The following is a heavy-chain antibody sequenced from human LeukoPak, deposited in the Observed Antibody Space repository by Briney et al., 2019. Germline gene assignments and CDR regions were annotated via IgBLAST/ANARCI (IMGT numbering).Heavy chain of an antibody. Sequence: GGSLRLSCAASGFSFSSYSMNWVRQAPGKGLEWVSYISSSSSTIYYADSVKGRFTISRDNAKNSLYLQMNSLRAEDTAVYYCARGRGGDYEYYYYGMDVWGQGTTVTVSS. CDR3: ARGRGGDYEYYYYGMDV. J-gene: IGHJ6*02. D-gene: IGHD4-17*01. CDR1: GFSFSSYS. V-gene: IGHV3-48*04. CDR2: ISSSSSTI.